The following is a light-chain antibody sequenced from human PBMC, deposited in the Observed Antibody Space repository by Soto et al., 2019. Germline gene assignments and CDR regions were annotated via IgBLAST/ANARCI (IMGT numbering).Light chain of an antibody. CDR3: QAWDIGTVV. J-gene: IGLJ2*01. V-gene: IGLV3-1*01. Sequence: SYELTQPHSVSVSPGQTVSITCSGDKLGDRYACWYQQKSGQSPVLVIYQDTKRPSGIPERFSGSSSGNTATLTISGTQAMDEADYYCQAWDIGTVVFGGGTQLTVL. CDR2: QDT. CDR1: KLGDRY.